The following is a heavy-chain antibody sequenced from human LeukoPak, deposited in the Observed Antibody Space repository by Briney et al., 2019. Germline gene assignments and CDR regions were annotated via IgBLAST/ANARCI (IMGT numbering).Heavy chain of an antibody. CDR2: IKSKTDGGTT. Sequence: GGSLRLSCAASGFTFANAWMNWVRQAPGKGLEWVARIKSKTDGGTTDYAAPVKGRFTISRDDSKNTPHLQMNSLKTEDTAVFYCTTDRRQIAVAGPDDYWGQGTLVTVSS. J-gene: IGHJ4*02. D-gene: IGHD6-19*01. CDR3: TTDRRQIAVAGPDDY. CDR1: GFTFANAW. V-gene: IGHV3-15*07.